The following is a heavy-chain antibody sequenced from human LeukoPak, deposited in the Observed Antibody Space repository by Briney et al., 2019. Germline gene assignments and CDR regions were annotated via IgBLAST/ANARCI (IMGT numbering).Heavy chain of an antibody. CDR2: ISASGSST. CDR3: AKVYGSGSDYFPDY. Sequence: PGGSLRLSCAVSGFTFSNYAMGWVRQAPGKGLAWVSAISASGSSTYYADSVKGRFTISRDNSKNALNLQMNSLRAEDTAVYYCAKVYGSGSDYFPDYWGQGTLVTVSS. V-gene: IGHV3-23*01. D-gene: IGHD3-10*01. J-gene: IGHJ4*02. CDR1: GFTFSNYA.